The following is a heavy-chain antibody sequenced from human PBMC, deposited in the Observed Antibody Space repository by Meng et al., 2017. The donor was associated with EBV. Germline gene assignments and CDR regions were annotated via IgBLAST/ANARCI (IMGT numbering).Heavy chain of an antibody. J-gene: IGHJ5*02. V-gene: IGHV4-61*01. CDR1: GGSVNNESYY. CDR2: IYYTGST. Sequence: QVQLQESGPGLVKPSEXLSLTCTVSGGSVNNESYYWCWIRQPPGKGLEYIGYIYYTGSTNYNSSLKSRVTISLDKSKNQFSLKLTSLTAADTAIYYCARGDYTNYPRWFDPWGQGTLVTVSS. D-gene: IGHD4-11*01. CDR3: ARGDYTNYPRWFDP.